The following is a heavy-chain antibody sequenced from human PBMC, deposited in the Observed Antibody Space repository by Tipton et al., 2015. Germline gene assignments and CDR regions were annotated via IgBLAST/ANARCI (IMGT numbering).Heavy chain of an antibody. CDR2: TYSRSKRYK. Sequence: GLVKPSQTLSLTCAISGDSVSSNSAAWNWIRQSPSRGLEWLGRTYSRSKRYKEYAVSMRSRITINADTSSNQFSLQVNSVTAEDTAVYYCARDPNASGLFDYWGQGTLVTVSS. J-gene: IGHJ4*02. D-gene: IGHD6-19*01. CDR3: ARDPNASGLFDY. CDR1: GDSVSSNSAA. V-gene: IGHV6-1*01.